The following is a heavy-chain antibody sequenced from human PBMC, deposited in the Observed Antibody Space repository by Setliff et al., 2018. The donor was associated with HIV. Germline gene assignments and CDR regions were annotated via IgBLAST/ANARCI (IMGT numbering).Heavy chain of an antibody. CDR3: VRVWLHFGDDIPRFDP. J-gene: IGHJ5*02. Sequence: SETLSLTCGVSGYSVNSDYNWGWIRQPPGKGLESPGRGLEWIGHIYHSGSTYYNPSLRSRVTMSVDTSKNQFSLKLTSVTAADTAVYFCVRVWLHFGDDIPRFDPWGQGILVTVSS. D-gene: IGHD4-17*01. CDR1: GYSVNSDYN. V-gene: IGHV4-38-2*01. CDR2: IYHSGST.